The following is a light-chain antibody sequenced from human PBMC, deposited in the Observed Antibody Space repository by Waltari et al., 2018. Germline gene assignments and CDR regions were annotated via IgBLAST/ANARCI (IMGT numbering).Light chain of an antibody. V-gene: IGKV3-15*01. CDR3: QQYNEWPYT. J-gene: IGKJ2*01. CDR2: VAS. Sequence: ETIMPQSPAILSVSPGETATLSCRASKSIGNNLAWYQQTPGQVPRLLIYVASSRGTGIPARFFGAGSGTDFTLTISSLQSEDFAVYYCQQYNEWPYTFGQGTKVDLK. CDR1: KSIGNN.